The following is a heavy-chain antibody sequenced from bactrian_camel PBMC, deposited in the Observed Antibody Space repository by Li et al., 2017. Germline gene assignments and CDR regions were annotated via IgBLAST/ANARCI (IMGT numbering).Heavy chain of an antibody. CDR2: VADYGHV. J-gene: IGHJ6*01. Sequence: QVQLVESGGGSVQAGGSLKLARVSSGYTFARGGMGWYRQAPGKKREMVSIVADYGHVQDSEFAKGRFTISTDNAQNRVYLQMDSLQPEDTAMYYCASRGKADCYTAWVVGDFHYWGQGTQVTVS. D-gene: IGHD1*01. CDR1: GYTFARGG. V-gene: IGHV3S53*01. CDR3: ASRGKADCYTAWVVGDFHY.